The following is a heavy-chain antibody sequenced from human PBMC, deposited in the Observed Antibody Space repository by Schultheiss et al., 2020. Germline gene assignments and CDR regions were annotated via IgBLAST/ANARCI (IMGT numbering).Heavy chain of an antibody. CDR3: ARADCSSTSCYAGFWFDP. CDR1: GYTFTGYY. Sequence: ASVKVSCKASGYTFTGYYMHWVRQAPGQGLEWMGIINPSGGSTSYAQKFQGRVTMTRNTSISTAYMELSSLRSEDTAVYYCARADCSSTSCYAGFWFDPWGQGTLVTVSS. D-gene: IGHD2-2*01. J-gene: IGHJ5*02. V-gene: IGHV1-46*01. CDR2: INPSGGST.